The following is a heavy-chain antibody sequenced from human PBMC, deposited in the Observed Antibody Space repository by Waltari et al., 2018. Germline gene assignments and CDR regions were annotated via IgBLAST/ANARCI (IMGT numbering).Heavy chain of an antibody. CDR3: ARGNWNYYYYSDV. CDR2: IYYSGST. J-gene: IGHJ6*03. CDR1: GGSISSGDYY. Sequence: QVQLQESGPGLVKPSQTLSLTCTVSGGSISSGDYYWSWIRQHPGKGLEWIGYIYYSGSTSYNPSRKSLVTISVDTSKNQFSLKLSSVTAADTAVYYWARGNWNYYYYSDVWGRGTTVTVSS. D-gene: IGHD1-1*01. V-gene: IGHV4-31*01.